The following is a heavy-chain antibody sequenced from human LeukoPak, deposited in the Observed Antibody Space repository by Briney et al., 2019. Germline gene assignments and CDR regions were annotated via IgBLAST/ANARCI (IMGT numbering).Heavy chain of an antibody. CDR2: ISYDGSNK. CDR1: GFTFSSYG. CDR3: AKGYSGYDWSLVDY. V-gene: IGHV3-30*18. J-gene: IGHJ4*02. Sequence: HPGRSLRLSCAASGFTFSSYGMHWVRQAPGKGLEWVAVISYDGSNKYYADSVKGRFTISRDNSKNTLYLQMNSLRAEDTAVYYCAKGYSGYDWSLVDYWGQGTLVTVSS. D-gene: IGHD5-12*01.